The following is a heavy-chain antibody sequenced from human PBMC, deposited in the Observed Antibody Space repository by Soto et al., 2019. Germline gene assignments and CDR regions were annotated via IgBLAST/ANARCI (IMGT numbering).Heavy chain of an antibody. CDR1: GGSFSGYY. Sequence: SETLSLTCAVYGGSFSGYYWIWIRQPPGKGLEWIGEINHSGSTNYNPSLKSRVTISVDTSKNQFSLKLSSVTAADTAVYYCARGLRYYGSGMYYYYYGMDVWGQGTTVTVS. D-gene: IGHD3-10*01. CDR2: INHSGST. J-gene: IGHJ6*02. CDR3: ARGLRYYGSGMYYYYYGMDV. V-gene: IGHV4-34*01.